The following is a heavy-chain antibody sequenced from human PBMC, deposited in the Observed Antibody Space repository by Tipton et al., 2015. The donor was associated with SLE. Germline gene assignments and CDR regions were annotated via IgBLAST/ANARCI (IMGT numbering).Heavy chain of an antibody. J-gene: IGHJ4*02. Sequence: QLVQSGAELRKPGASVKVSCKTSGYSFTSYGLSWVRQAPGQGLEWVAWNSPYNGKTNYAQNLQGRVTVTTDTSTNTAYLELRSLSSGDPAIYYCAGDHDFWGAVGPYVLDFWGQGTLVTVSS. CDR2: NSPYNGKT. CDR3: AGDHDFWGAVGPYVLDF. CDR1: GYSFTSYG. D-gene: IGHD3-3*01. V-gene: IGHV1-18*01.